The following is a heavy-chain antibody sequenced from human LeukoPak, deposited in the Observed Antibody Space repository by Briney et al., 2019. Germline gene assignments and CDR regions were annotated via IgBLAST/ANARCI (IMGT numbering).Heavy chain of an antibody. CDR1: GGSISSSSYY. J-gene: IGHJ5*02. D-gene: IGHD4/OR15-4a*01. CDR3: ARSNDWFDP. Sequence: SETLSLTCTVSGGSISSSSYYWGWIRQSPGKGLEWIGSIYYSGSTYYNPSLKSRVTISVDTSKNQFSLKLNSVTAADTAVYYCARSNDWFDPWGQGTLVTVSS. CDR2: IYYSGST. V-gene: IGHV4-39*01.